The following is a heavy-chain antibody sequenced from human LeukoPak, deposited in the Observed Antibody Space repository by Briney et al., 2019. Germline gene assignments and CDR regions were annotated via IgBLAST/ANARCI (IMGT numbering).Heavy chain of an antibody. V-gene: IGHV4-28*01. D-gene: IGHD1-14*01. CDR2: IYYSGST. Sequence: PSETLSLTCAVSGHSISSSNWWGWIRQPPGKGLEWIGYIYYSGSTYYNPSLKSRVTMSVDTSKNQFSLKLSSVTAVDTAVYYCARRMTTRAFDIWGQGTMVTVSS. J-gene: IGHJ3*02. CDR1: GHSISSSNW. CDR3: ARRMTTRAFDI.